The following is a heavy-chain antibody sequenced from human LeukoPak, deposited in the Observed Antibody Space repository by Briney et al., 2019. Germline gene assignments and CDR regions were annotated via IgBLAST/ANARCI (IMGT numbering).Heavy chain of an antibody. J-gene: IGHJ4*02. V-gene: IGHV4-59*01. CDR2: IYYSGST. CDR1: GDSISIYY. D-gene: IGHD5-18*01. CDR3: ARGAYSYGYGADY. Sequence: PSETLSLTCTVSGDSISIYYWNWIRQPPGKGLEWIGYIYYSGSTNYNPSLKSRVTISVDTSKNQFSLKLTSVTAADTAVYYCARGAYSYGYGADYWGQGTLVTVSS.